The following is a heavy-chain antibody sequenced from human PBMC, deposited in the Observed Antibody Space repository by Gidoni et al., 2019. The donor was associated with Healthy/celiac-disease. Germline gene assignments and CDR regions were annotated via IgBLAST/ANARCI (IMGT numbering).Heavy chain of an antibody. V-gene: IGHV4-34*01. D-gene: IGHD6-6*01. Sequence: QVQLQPWGAGMLKPSETLSLTCAVYGGSFSGYYWSWIRQPPVNGLEWIWEINHSGSTNYNPSLKSRVTISVDTSKNQFSLKLSSVTAADTAVYYCARMYSSSSRADYWGQGTLVTVSS. CDR2: INHSGST. J-gene: IGHJ4*02. CDR3: ARMYSSSSRADY. CDR1: GGSFSGYY.